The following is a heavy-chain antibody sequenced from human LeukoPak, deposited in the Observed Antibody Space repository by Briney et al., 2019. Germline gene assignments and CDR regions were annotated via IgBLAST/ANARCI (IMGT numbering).Heavy chain of an antibody. V-gene: IGHV3-20*04. J-gene: IGHJ3*02. D-gene: IGHD3-10*01. CDR1: GFTFDDYG. Sequence: GGSLRLSCAASGFTFDDYGRSWVRQAPGKGLEWVSGINWNGGSTGYADSVKGRFTISRDNAKNSLYLQMNSLRAEDTAVYYCARTDITINAFDIWGQGTMVTVSS. CDR3: ARTDITINAFDI. CDR2: INWNGGST.